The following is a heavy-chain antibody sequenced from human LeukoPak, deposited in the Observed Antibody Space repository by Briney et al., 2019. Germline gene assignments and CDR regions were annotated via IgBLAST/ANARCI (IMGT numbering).Heavy chain of an antibody. V-gene: IGHV4-34*01. D-gene: IGHD3-16*01. CDR3: ARVGGGATDY. J-gene: IGHJ4*02. CDR2: INHSGST. Sequence: PSETLSLTCAVYGGSFSGYYWSWIRQPPGKGLEWIGEINHSGSTNYNPSLKSRVTISVDKSKNQFSLKLSSVTAADTAVYYCARVGGGATDYWGQGTLVTVSS. CDR1: GGSFSGYY.